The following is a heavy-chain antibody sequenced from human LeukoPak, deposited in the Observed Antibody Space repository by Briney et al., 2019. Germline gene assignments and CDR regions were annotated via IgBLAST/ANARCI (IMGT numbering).Heavy chain of an antibody. D-gene: IGHD2-21*01. CDR2: IYPSDSDT. J-gene: IGHJ4*02. V-gene: IGHV5-51*01. CDR3: ARHSIPTDPRYFDY. CDR1: GYSFISYW. Sequence: GESLKISCKGSGYSFISYWIAWVRQMPGKGLEWMGVIYPSDSDTRYSPSFQGQVTISADKSISTAYLQWSSLKASDTAMYYCARHSIPTDPRYFDYWGQGTLVTVSS.